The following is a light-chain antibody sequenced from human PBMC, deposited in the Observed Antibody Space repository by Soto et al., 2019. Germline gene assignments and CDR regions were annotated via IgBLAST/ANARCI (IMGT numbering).Light chain of an antibody. J-gene: IGLJ1*01. V-gene: IGLV2-14*01. CDR1: SSDVGDYNY. Sequence: QSVLTQPASVSGSPGQSITISCTGTSSDVGDYNYVSWYQQHPGKAPKVMIYDVSNRPSGVSNRFSGSKSGNTASLTISGLQAEDEADYYCSSYTSSSTLVXGTGTKVTVL. CDR3: SSYTSSSTLV. CDR2: DVS.